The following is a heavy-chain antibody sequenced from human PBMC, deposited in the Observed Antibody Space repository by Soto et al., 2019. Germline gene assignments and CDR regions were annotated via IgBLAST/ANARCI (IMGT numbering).Heavy chain of an antibody. J-gene: IGHJ5*02. CDR3: ARVSTPRQLVRTLSVVWFDP. CDR2: IYYSGST. Sequence: SETLSLTCTVSGGSISSGDYYWSWIRQPPGKGLEWIGYIYYSGSTYYNPSLKSRVTISVDTSKNQFSLKLSSVTAADTAVYYCARVSTPRQLVRTLSVVWFDPWGQGTLVTVSS. D-gene: IGHD6-6*01. V-gene: IGHV4-30-4*01. CDR1: GGSISSGDYY.